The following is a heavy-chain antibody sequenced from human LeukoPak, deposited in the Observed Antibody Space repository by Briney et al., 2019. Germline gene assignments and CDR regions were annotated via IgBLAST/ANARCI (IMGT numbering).Heavy chain of an antibody. V-gene: IGHV4-31*03. J-gene: IGHJ4*02. D-gene: IGHD2-2*02. Sequence: SETLSLTCTVSGDSISSGGYWSWIRQNPGKGLEWIGYINYGVSTFSIPALQGRLTISVDTSKNQFSLKLSSVTAADTAVYYCARDGPSRALYLWGQGSLVTVSS. CDR3: ARDGPSRALYL. CDR1: GDSISSGGY. CDR2: INYGVST.